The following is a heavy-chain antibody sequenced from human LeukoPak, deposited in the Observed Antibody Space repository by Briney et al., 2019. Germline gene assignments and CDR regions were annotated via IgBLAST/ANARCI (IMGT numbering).Heavy chain of an antibody. Sequence: ASVKVSCKASGYTFTGYYMHWVRQAPGQGLEWMGWINPHTGGTNYAQRFQGRVTMTRDTSITTAYMELSRLTSDDTAVYYCARIRGGNNYHFDYWGQGTLVTVSS. J-gene: IGHJ4*02. CDR3: ARIRGGNNYHFDY. V-gene: IGHV1-2*02. D-gene: IGHD1-26*01. CDR1: GYTFTGYY. CDR2: INPHTGGT.